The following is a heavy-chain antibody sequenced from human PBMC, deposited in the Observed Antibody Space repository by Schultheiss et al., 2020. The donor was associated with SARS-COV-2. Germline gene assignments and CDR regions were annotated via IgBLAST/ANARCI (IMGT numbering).Heavy chain of an antibody. CDR3: ARDNRGGTREWLRFFEGFDP. CDR2: IYHSGST. Sequence: SETLSLTCTVSGGSISSGSYYWSWIRQPPGKGLEWIGYIYHSGSTYYNPSLKSRVTISVDTSKNQFSLKLSSVTAADTAVYYCARDNRGGTREWLRFFEGFDPWGQGTLVTVSS. V-gene: IGHV4-30-2*05. D-gene: IGHD5-12*01. J-gene: IGHJ5*02. CDR1: GGSISSGSYY.